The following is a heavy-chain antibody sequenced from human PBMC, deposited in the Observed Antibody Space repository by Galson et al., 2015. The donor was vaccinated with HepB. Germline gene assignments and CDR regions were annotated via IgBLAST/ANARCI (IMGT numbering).Heavy chain of an antibody. CDR2: MNPNSGNT. CDR1: GYTFTSYD. CDR3: ARGPHYYYYMDV. V-gene: IGHV1-8*01. Sequence: SVKVSCKASGYTFTSYDINWVRQATGQGLEWMGWMNPNSGNTGYAQKFQGRVTMTRNTSISTAYMELSSLRSEDTAVYYCARGPHYYYYMDVWGKGTTVAVSS. J-gene: IGHJ6*03.